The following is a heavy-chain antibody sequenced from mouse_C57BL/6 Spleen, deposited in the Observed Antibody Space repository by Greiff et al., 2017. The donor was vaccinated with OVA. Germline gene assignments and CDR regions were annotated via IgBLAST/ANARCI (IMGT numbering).Heavy chain of an antibody. Sequence: EVKVEESGAELVKPGASVKLSCTASGFNIKDYYMHWVKQRTEKGLEWIGRIDHEDGETKYAPTFQGKATITEDTSSNTAYLQLSSRTSEDTAVYYCARGVYGSGETGYFDVWGTGTTVTVSS. V-gene: IGHV14-2*01. CDR2: IDHEDGET. CDR1: GFNIKDYY. CDR3: ARGVYGSGETGYFDV. D-gene: IGHD1-1*01. J-gene: IGHJ1*03.